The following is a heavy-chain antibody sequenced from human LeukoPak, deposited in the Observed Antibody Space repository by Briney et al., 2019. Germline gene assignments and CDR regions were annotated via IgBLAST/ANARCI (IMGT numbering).Heavy chain of an antibody. J-gene: IGHJ4*02. CDR3: AKGAGYSGYDCRY. V-gene: IGHV3-23*01. D-gene: IGHD5-12*01. CDR2: ISGSGGGT. Sequence: GGSLRLSCAASGFTFSSYAMSWVRQAPGKGLEWVSAISGSGGGTYYADSVKGRFTISRDNSKSTLYLQMNSLRAEDTAVYSCAKGAGYSGYDCRYWGQGTLVTVSS. CDR1: GFTFSSYA.